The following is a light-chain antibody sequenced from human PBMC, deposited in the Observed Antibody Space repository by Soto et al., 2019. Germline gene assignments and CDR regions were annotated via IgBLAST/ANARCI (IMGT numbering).Light chain of an antibody. Sequence: QSALTQPASVSGSPGQSITISCTGTSSDVGSYNLVSWYQHHPGKATKFIIYEDNKRPSGVSNRFSGSKSGNTASLTISGLQAEDEADYYCCAFVRSNALLFGGGTKVTVL. CDR2: EDN. V-gene: IGLV2-23*01. CDR1: SSDVGSYNL. J-gene: IGLJ2*01. CDR3: CAFVRSNALL.